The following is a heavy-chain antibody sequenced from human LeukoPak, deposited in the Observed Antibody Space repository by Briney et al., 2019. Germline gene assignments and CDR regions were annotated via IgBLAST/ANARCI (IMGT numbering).Heavy chain of an antibody. J-gene: IGHJ4*02. CDR1: GYTFTGYY. Sequence: GASVKVSCKASGYTFTGYYMHWVRQAPGQGLEWMGWINPNSGGTNYAQKFQGRVTMTRDTSISTAYMELSRLRSDDTAVYYCARVPLRYFDWLSETDYWGQGTLVTVSS. CDR2: INPNSGGT. CDR3: ARVPLRYFDWLSETDY. D-gene: IGHD3-9*01. V-gene: IGHV1-2*02.